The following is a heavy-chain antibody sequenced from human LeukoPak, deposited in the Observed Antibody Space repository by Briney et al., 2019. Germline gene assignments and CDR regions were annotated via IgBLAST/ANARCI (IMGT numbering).Heavy chain of an antibody. Sequence: ASVKVSCKASGYTFTGYYMHWVRQAPGQGLEGMGWINPNSGGTNYAQKFQGRVTMTRDTSISTAYMELSRLRSDDTAVYYCARSLKRWLSLYYFDYWGQGTLVTVSS. CDR2: INPNSGGT. CDR3: ARSLKRWLSLYYFDY. D-gene: IGHD5-24*01. J-gene: IGHJ4*02. V-gene: IGHV1-2*02. CDR1: GYTFTGYY.